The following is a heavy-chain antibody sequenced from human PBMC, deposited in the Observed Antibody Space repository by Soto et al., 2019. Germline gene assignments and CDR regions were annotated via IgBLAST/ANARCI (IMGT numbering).Heavy chain of an antibody. CDR2: IIPIFGTA. D-gene: IGHD3-22*01. V-gene: IGHV1-69*01. CDR1: GGTFSSYA. Sequence: QVQLVQSGAEVKKPGSSVKVSCKASGGTFSSYAISWVRQAPGQGLEWMGGIIPIFGTANYAQKFQGRVTITADESTSTADMEMSSLRSEDTAVYYCARGDPYYYDSSGYYYVAKLDYWRQGTLVTVSS. J-gene: IGHJ4*02. CDR3: ARGDPYYYDSSGYYYVAKLDY.